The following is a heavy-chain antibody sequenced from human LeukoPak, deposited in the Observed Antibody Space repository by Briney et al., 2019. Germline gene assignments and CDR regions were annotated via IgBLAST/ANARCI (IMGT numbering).Heavy chain of an antibody. Sequence: SETLSLTCAVYGGSFSGYYWSWIRQPPGKGLEWIGEINHSGNTNYNPSLKSRVTISVDTSKNQFSLKLSSVTAADTAVYYCARLRGVATTQPRGYYFDYWGQGTLVTVSS. CDR1: GGSFSGYY. V-gene: IGHV4-34*01. CDR3: ARLRGVATTQPRGYYFDY. D-gene: IGHD5-12*01. J-gene: IGHJ4*02. CDR2: INHSGNT.